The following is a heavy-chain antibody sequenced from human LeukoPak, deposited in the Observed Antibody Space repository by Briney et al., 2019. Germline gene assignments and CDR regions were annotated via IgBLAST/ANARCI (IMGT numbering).Heavy chain of an antibody. CDR1: GYTFTGYC. D-gene: IGHD3-22*01. J-gene: IGHJ4*02. V-gene: IGHV1-2*02. CDR2: INPNSGGT. CDR3: ARDYYDSSGYYSFDY. Sequence: ASVKVSCKASGYTFTGYCMHWVRQAPGQGLEWMGWINPNSGGTNYAQKFQGRVTMTRDTSISTAYMELSRLRSDDTAVYYCARDYYDSSGYYSFDYWGQGTLVTVSS.